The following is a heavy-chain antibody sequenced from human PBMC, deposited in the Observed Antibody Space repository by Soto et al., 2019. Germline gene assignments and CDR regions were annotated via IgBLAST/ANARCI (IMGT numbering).Heavy chain of an antibody. Sequence: GASVKVSCKASGGTFSSYAISWVRQAPGQGLEWMGGIIPIFGTANYAQKFQGRVTITADESTSTAYMELSSLRSEDTAVYYCASLTVGVVAATGEMATTPFDYGGKGTLVTVSS. J-gene: IGHJ4*02. V-gene: IGHV1-69*13. CDR2: IIPIFGTA. CDR3: ASLTVGVVAATGEMATTPFDY. CDR1: GGTFSSYA. D-gene: IGHD2-15*01.